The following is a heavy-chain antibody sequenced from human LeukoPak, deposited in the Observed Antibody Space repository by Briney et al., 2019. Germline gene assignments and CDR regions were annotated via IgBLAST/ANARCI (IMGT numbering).Heavy chain of an antibody. J-gene: IGHJ4*02. CDR2: IRYDGSNK. Sequence: GGSLSLSCAASGFTFSSYGMHWVREAPGKGLEWVAFIRYDGSNKYYADSVKGRFTISRDNSKNTLYLQMNSLRAEDTAVYYCSYYDSSGYYYSYWGQGTLVTVSS. CDR3: SYYDSSGYYYSY. V-gene: IGHV3-30*02. CDR1: GFTFSSYG. D-gene: IGHD3-22*01.